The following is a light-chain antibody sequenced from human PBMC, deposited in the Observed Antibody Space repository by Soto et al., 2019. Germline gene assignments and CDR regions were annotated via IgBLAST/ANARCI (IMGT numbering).Light chain of an antibody. CDR2: GAS. J-gene: IGKJ4*01. CDR1: QSVSSTY. Sequence: EIVLTQSPGTLSLSPGERATLSYRASQSVSSTYLAWYQQRPGQAPRLLIYGASSRATGIPDRFSGSGSGTDFTLTISRLEPEDFAVYYCQQYAGSPLAFGGGTKVDIK. V-gene: IGKV3-20*01. CDR3: QQYAGSPLA.